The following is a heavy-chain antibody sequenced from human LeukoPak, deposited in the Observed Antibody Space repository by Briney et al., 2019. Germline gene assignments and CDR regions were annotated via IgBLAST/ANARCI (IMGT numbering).Heavy chain of an antibody. CDR2: IYYSGST. CDR1: GGSNSSYY. Sequence: SETLSLTCTVSGGSNSSYYWSWIRQPPGKGLEWIGYIYYSGSTNYNPSLKCRVTISVDTSKNQFSLKLSSVTAADTAAYYCARDRFGGYGAFDIWGQGTMVTVSS. V-gene: IGHV4-59*01. J-gene: IGHJ3*02. CDR3: ARDRFGGYGAFDI. D-gene: IGHD3-22*01.